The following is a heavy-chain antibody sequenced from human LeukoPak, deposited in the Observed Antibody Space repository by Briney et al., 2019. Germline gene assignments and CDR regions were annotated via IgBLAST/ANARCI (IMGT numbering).Heavy chain of an antibody. CDR3: AKGFSSGWPPLLDY. V-gene: IGHV3-30*04. D-gene: IGHD6-19*01. CDR2: ISYDGSNK. Sequence: GRSLRLSCAASGFTFSSYAMHWVHQAPGKGLEWVAMISYDGSNKYYADSVKGRFPISRDNSKNTVYLQMNGLRAEDTAVYYCAKGFSSGWPPLLDYWGQGTLVTVSS. CDR1: GFTFSSYA. J-gene: IGHJ4*02.